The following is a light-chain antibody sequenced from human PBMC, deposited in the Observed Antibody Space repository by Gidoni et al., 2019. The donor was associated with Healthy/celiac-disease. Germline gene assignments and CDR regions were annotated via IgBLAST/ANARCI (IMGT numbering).Light chain of an antibody. Sequence: SNVPTQPPSASGAPGQTARLTCGGDNIGSKSVHWYQEKPGQAPVLVVYDDGDRPAGSPERFSCSNSGNTATLTISRVEAGDEADYYCQVWDSSSDHYVFGTGTKVTVL. CDR2: DDG. J-gene: IGLJ1*01. CDR3: QVWDSSSDHYV. V-gene: IGLV3-21*02. CDR1: NIGSKS.